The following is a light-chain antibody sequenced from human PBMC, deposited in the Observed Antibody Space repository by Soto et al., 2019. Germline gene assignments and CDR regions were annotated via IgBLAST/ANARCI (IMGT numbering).Light chain of an antibody. V-gene: IGKV1-5*03. CDR1: QNISNW. CDR2: KAS. CDR3: RQYCGSPGT. J-gene: IGKJ1*01. Sequence: DIQMTQSPSTLSASVGDRVTITCRASQNISNWLAWYQQKAGKAPKLLIYKASSLESGVPSRFSGSRSGTEFTLTICSLQPDDFASYCCRQYCGSPGTFRQGTNEEI.